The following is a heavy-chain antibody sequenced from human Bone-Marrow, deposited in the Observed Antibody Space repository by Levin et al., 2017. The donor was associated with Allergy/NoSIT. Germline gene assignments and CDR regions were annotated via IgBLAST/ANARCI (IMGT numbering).Heavy chain of an antibody. CDR2: IYPGDSEN. V-gene: IGHV5-51*01. CDR3: ARQADDIPPCEGRWVEDNYFDH. D-gene: IGHD3-9*01. Sequence: GESLKISCQGSGFQFTDYWIGWVRQWPGKGLEWVGNIYPGDSENRSSPSFEGQVTFSVDKSMNTAYLQWDSLRASDTAMYYCARQADDIPPCEGRWVEDNYFDHWGQGTLVTVSS. CDR1: GFQFTDYW. J-gene: IGHJ4*02.